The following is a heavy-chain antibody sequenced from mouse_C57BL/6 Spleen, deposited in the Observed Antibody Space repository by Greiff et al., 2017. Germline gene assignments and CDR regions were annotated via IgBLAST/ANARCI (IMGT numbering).Heavy chain of an antibody. J-gene: IGHJ2*01. Sequence: QVQLQQPGAELVKPGASVKLSCKASGYTFTSYWMHWVQQRPGQGLEWIGMIHPNSGSTNYNEKFKSKATLTVDKSSSTAYMQLSSLTSEDSAVYYCARYDYDADGYYFDYWGQGTTLTVSS. CDR2: IHPNSGST. CDR3: ARYDYDADGYYFDY. D-gene: IGHD2-4*01. V-gene: IGHV1-64*01. CDR1: GYTFTSYW.